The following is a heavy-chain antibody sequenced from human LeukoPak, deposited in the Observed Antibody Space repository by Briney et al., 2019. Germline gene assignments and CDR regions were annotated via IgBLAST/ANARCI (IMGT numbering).Heavy chain of an antibody. CDR2: INPSGGST. V-gene: IGHV1-46*01. CDR3: AGNIHGYSYGSFDY. Sequence: ASVKVSCKASGYTFTSYYMHWVRQAPGQGLEWMGIINPSGGSTSYAPRFQGRVTMTRDTSTSTLYMELSSLRSEDTAVYYCAGNIHGYSYGSFDYWGQGTLVTVSS. CDR1: GYTFTSYY. D-gene: IGHD5-18*01. J-gene: IGHJ4*02.